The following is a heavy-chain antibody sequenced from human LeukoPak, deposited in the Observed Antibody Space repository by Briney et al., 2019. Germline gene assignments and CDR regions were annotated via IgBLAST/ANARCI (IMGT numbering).Heavy chain of an antibody. D-gene: IGHD3-9*01. V-gene: IGHV3-30*02. CDR2: LRYDGSNK. J-gene: IGHJ1*01. Sequence: PGGSLRLSCAASGFTFSSYGMHWVRQAPGKGLEWVASLRYDGSNKYYADSVKGRFTISRDNSKNTLYLQMNSLRTEDTAVYYCAKPVVSRITIFCIQHWGQGTLVTVSS. CDR3: AKPVVSRITIFCIQH. CDR1: GFTFSSYG.